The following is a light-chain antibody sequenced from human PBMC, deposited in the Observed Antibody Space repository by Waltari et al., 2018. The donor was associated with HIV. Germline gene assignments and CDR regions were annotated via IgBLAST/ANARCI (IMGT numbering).Light chain of an antibody. CDR3: QAWDSDTYV. Sequence: SYDLNQPPSVSVSPGQTASITCSGQQLGDKYDSWYQQRPGQSPIVVIYQNKKRPSGIPERFSGSKSGNTATLTISGTQVTDEADYYCQAWDSDTYVFGTGTKVTVL. CDR1: QLGDKY. V-gene: IGLV3-1*01. J-gene: IGLJ1*01. CDR2: QNK.